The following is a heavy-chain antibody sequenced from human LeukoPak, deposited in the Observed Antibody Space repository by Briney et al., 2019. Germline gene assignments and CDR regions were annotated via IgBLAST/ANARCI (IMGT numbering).Heavy chain of an antibody. V-gene: IGHV3-30*04. J-gene: IGHJ6*03. Sequence: PEGSLRLSCAASGFTFSSYAMHWVRQAPGKGLEWVAVISYDGSNKYYADSVKGRFTISRDNAKNSLYLQMNSLRAEDTAVYYCARNLFIAARAIYYYYYMDVWGKGTTVTVSS. D-gene: IGHD6-6*01. CDR2: ISYDGSNK. CDR1: GFTFSSYA. CDR3: ARNLFIAARAIYYYYYMDV.